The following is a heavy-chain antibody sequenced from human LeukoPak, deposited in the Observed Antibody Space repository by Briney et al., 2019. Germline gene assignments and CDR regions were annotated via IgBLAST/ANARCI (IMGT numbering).Heavy chain of an antibody. V-gene: IGHV3-30*02. Sequence: GGSLRLSCAASGFTFSSYGMHWVRQAPGKGLEWVAFIRYDGSNKYYADSVKGRFTISRHNSKNTLYLQMNSLRAEDTALYYCAKGYYYGSGRPEPFHYWGQGTLVTVSS. D-gene: IGHD3-10*01. CDR2: IRYDGSNK. J-gene: IGHJ4*02. CDR1: GFTFSSYG. CDR3: AKGYYYGSGRPEPFHY.